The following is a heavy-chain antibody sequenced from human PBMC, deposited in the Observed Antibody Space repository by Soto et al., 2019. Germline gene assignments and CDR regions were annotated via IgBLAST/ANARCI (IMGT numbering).Heavy chain of an antibody. J-gene: IGHJ4*02. CDR3: ARFSGSYTRGLDY. CDR1: GFTFSDHY. Sequence: EVQLVESGGGLVQPGGSLRLSCAASGFTFSDHYLDWVRQAPGKGLEWVDRSRNKANSYSTEYAASVKGRFTISRDESKNSLYLQMNSLKTEDTAVYYCARFSGSYTRGLDYWGQGTLVTVSS. D-gene: IGHD1-26*01. V-gene: IGHV3-72*01. CDR2: SRNKANSYST.